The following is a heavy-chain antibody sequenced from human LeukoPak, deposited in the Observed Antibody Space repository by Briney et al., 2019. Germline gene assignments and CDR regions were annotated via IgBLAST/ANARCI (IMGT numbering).Heavy chain of an antibody. CDR3: ARGYCSSTSCYKLL. Sequence: SETLSLTCTVSGGSISSSSYYWSWIRQPAGKGLEWIGRIYTSGSTNYNPSLKSRVTMSVDTSKNQFSLKLSSVTAADTAVYYCARGYCSSTSCYKLLWGQGTLVTVSS. D-gene: IGHD2-2*02. V-gene: IGHV4-61*02. CDR2: IYTSGST. J-gene: IGHJ4*02. CDR1: GGSISSSSYY.